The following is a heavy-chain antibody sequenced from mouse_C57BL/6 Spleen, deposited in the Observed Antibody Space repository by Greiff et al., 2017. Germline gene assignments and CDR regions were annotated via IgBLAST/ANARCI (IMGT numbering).Heavy chain of an antibody. CDR2: IDPEDGDT. CDR3: TTAYYFDY. J-gene: IGHJ2*01. CDR1: GFTINDYF. Sequence: VQLQQSGAELVRPGASVKLSCTASGFTINDYFMHWVKQRPEQGLEWIGRIDPEDGDTEYAPKFQGKATMTADTSSNTAYLQLSSLTSEDTAVYYCTTAYYFDYWGQGTTLTVSS. V-gene: IGHV14-1*01.